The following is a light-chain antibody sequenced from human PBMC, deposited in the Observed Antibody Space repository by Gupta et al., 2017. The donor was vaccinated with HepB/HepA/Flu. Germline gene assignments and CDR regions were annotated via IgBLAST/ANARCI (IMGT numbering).Light chain of an antibody. CDR2: LGS. CDR3: SQNLQTPHT. CDR1: QSLLHSNGYNY. V-gene: IGKV2-28*01. Sequence: DIVSTQSPLSLPVTPAEPVSISCGSSQSLLHSNGYNYLHWYLQKPGQSPQLLIYLGSESFSGVPDRFSGSGSGTDFTLKISRVEAEDVGVYYCSQNLQTPHTFGQGTLLDIK. J-gene: IGKJ5*01.